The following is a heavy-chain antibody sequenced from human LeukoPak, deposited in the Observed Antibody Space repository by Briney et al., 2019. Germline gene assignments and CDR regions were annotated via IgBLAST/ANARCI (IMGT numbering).Heavy chain of an antibody. D-gene: IGHD3-22*01. CDR3: ARVPHYYDTSGYSYFDY. V-gene: IGHV3-23*01. Sequence: GGSLRLSCAASGFTFSSNAMSWVRQAPGKGPEWLSGISASGGTRYHADSVKGRFTISKDNSKNALYLQMDSLRAEDTAVYYCARVPHYYDTSGYSYFDYWGQGSRVTVSS. J-gene: IGHJ4*02. CDR2: ISASGGTR. CDR1: GFTFSSNA.